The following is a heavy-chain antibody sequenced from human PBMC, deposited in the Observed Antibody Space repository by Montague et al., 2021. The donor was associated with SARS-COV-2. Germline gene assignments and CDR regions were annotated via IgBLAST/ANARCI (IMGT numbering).Heavy chain of an antibody. CDR2: ISSTGGST. Sequence: SRRLSCAASGFIFSSYAMIWVRQAPGKGLEWVSTISSTGGSTYYADSVKGRFIISRDNSRNTVYMQMNNLRAEDTAVYYCAKGFTYYFASGGYPNYFDPWGQGTLVSVSS. CDR3: AKGFTYYFASGGYPNYFDP. J-gene: IGHJ5*02. D-gene: IGHD3-10*01. CDR1: GFIFSSYA. V-gene: IGHV3-23*01.